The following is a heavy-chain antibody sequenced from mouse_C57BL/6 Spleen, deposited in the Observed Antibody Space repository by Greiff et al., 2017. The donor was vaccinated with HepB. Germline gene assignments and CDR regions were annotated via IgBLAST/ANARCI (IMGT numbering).Heavy chain of an antibody. CDR1: GYAFSSYW. CDR2: IYPGDGDT. CDR3: ASSYYDYDWFDY. V-gene: IGHV1-80*01. Sequence: QVQLQQSGAELVKPGASVKISCKASGYAFSSYWMNWVKQRPGKGLEWIGQIYPGDGDTNYNGKFKGKATLTADKSSSTAYMQLSSLTSEDSAVYFCASSYYDYDWFDYWGQGTTLTVSS. D-gene: IGHD2-4*01. J-gene: IGHJ2*01.